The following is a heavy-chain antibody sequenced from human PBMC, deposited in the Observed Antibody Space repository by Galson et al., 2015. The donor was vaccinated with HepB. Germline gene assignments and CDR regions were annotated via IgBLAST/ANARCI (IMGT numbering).Heavy chain of an antibody. J-gene: IGHJ5*02. D-gene: IGHD1-26*01. CDR1: GYTFTSYD. CDR3: ARGKVGATGWFDP. V-gene: IGHV1-8*01. CDR2: MNPNSGNT. Sequence: SVKVSCKASGYTFTSYDINWVRQATGQGLEWMGWMNPNSGNTGYAQKFLGRVTMTRNTSISTAYMELSSLRSEDTAVYYCARGKVGATGWFDPWGQGTLVTVSS.